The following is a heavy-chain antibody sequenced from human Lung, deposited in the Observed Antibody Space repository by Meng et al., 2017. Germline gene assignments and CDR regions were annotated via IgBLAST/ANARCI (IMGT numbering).Heavy chain of an antibody. D-gene: IGHD3-3*01. CDR3: ARDDFWSGYYMRDDAFDI. Sequence: RLIESGVDVKMPWASMKVPCKAPGYTFTNYAINWVRQSPGQGLEWRGWINTDTGNPTYAQDFRGRFVFSLDTSVTTAYLHISSLKAEDTAVYYCARDDFWSGYYMRDDAFDIWGQGTMVTVSS. CDR1: GYTFTNYA. J-gene: IGHJ3*02. V-gene: IGHV7-4-1*02. CDR2: INTDTGNP.